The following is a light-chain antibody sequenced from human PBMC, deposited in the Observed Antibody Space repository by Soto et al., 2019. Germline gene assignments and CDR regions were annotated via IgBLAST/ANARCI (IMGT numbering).Light chain of an antibody. Sequence: EIVMTQSSATLSVSPGERATLSCRASQSVSSSLAWYQQKPGQAPRLLIYGASTRATGIPARFSGSGSGTEFTLTISSLQSVDFAVYYCQQYNNWLRTFGQGTKLEIK. CDR2: GAS. CDR1: QSVSSS. J-gene: IGKJ2*01. V-gene: IGKV3-15*01. CDR3: QQYNNWLRT.